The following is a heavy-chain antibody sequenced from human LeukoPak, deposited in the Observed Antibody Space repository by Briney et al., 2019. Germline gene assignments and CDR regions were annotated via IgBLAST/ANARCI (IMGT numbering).Heavy chain of an antibody. CDR2: ISGSGGST. CDR1: GFTFSSYA. D-gene: IGHD3-22*01. J-gene: IGHJ4*02. Sequence: GGSLRLSCAASGFTFSSYAMSWVRQAPGKGLEWVSAISGSGGSTYYADSVKGRFTISRDNSKNTLHLQMNSLRAEDTAVYYCAKFPFNYYDSSGYLESWGQGTLVTVSS. CDR3: AKFPFNYYDSSGYLES. V-gene: IGHV3-23*01.